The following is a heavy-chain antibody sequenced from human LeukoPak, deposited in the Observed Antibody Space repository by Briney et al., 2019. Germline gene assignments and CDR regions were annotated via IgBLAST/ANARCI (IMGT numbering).Heavy chain of an antibody. Sequence: GGSLRLSCAASGFSVSSHYMTWVRQPPGKGLDWVSIIYANEKTFYAESVKGRFIIPRDGSKNTLYLQMNSLRTEDTAIYYCAGYDNSGQYYVGRAFDIWGQGTMVAVSS. CDR2: IYANEKT. J-gene: IGHJ3*02. CDR3: AGYDNSGQYYVGRAFDI. CDR1: GFSVSSHY. V-gene: IGHV3-53*01. D-gene: IGHD3-22*01.